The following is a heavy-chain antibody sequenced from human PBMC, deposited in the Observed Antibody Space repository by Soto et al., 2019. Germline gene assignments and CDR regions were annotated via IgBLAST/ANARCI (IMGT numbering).Heavy chain of an antibody. Sequence: PGGSLRLSYAASGFTFSSYWMSWVRQAPGKGLEWVANIKQDGSEKYYVDSVKGRFTISRDNAKNSLYLQMNSLRAEDTAVYYCARDQVVVVPAAIAYYYMDVWGKGTTVTVSS. D-gene: IGHD2-2*02. CDR3: ARDQVVVVPAAIAYYYMDV. V-gene: IGHV3-7*01. J-gene: IGHJ6*03. CDR2: IKQDGSEK. CDR1: GFTFSSYW.